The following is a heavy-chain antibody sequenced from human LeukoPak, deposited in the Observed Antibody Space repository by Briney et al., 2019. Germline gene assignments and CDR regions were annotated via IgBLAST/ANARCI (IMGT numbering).Heavy chain of an antibody. Sequence: GGSLRLSCAASGFTFSSYEMNWVRQAPGKGLEWVAVIWYDGSNKYYADSVKGRFTISRDNSKNTLYLQMNSLRAEDTAVYYCARDLIVADAPRMDVWGQGTTVTVSS. CDR3: ARDLIVADAPRMDV. CDR2: IWYDGSNK. J-gene: IGHJ6*02. CDR1: GFTFSSYE. D-gene: IGHD2-15*01. V-gene: IGHV3-33*08.